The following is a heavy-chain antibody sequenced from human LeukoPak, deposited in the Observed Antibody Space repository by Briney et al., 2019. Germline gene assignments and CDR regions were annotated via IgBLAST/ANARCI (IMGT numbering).Heavy chain of an antibody. D-gene: IGHD5-18*01. J-gene: IGHJ4*02. CDR2: IRYDGSNK. CDR1: GFTFSTYG. V-gene: IGHV3-30*02. CDR3: AKVRYSYGSIEYYFDY. Sequence: SGGTLRLSCAASGFTFSTYGMHWVRQAPGKGLEWVAFIRYDGSNKYYADSVKGRFTISRDNSKNTLYLQMNSLRAEDTAVYYCAKVRYSYGSIEYYFDYWGQGTLVTVSS.